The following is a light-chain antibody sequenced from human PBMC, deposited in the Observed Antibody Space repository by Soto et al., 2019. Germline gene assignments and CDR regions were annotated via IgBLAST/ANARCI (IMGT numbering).Light chain of an antibody. J-gene: IGKJ1*01. CDR2: GVS. Sequence: EIVMTQSPATLSVSPGVRATLSCRASQSVSNNLAWYQQKPCQAPRLLIYGVSTRATGVQARFSGSGPGTEFTLTISTLQSEDLALYYCQQYNDWPLTFGQGTKLEIK. CDR3: QQYNDWPLT. V-gene: IGKV3-15*01. CDR1: QSVSNN.